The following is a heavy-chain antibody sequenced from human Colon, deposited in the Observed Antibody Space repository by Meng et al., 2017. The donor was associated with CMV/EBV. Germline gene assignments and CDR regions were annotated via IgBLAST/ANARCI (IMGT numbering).Heavy chain of an antibody. D-gene: IGHD3-16*01. J-gene: IGHJ4*02. V-gene: IGHV1-18*01. CDR1: GYRFSSYA. CDR3: ARDDPGDPLDF. CDR2: IRGHNGDT. Sequence: QVQVVQSGDEVKKPGASEKVSCKASGYRFSSYAISWVRQAPGQGLEWMGYIRGHNGDTSYAQKDQGRLTLTTDAARNTAYMELTSLTYDDTAVYYCARDDPGDPLDFWGQGTLVTVSS.